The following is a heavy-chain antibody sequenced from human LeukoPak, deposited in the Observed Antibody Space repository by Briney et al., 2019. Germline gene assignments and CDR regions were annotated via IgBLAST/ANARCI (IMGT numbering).Heavy chain of an antibody. D-gene: IGHD4-11*01. CDR3: AREPTLYSTTVDY. J-gene: IGHJ4*02. V-gene: IGHV3-23*01. CDR2: IYNVGDRT. Sequence: GGSLRLSCVASGFTFSNYAMSWVRQAPGKGLEWVSAIYNVGDRTYYADSVKGRFTISRDNSKNTLYLQMNSLRAEDTAVYYCAREPTLYSTTVDYWGQGTLVTVSS. CDR1: GFTFSNYA.